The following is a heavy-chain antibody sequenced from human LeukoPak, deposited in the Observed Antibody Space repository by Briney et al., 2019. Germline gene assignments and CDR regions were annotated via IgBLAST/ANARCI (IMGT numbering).Heavy chain of an antibody. CDR3: ARGQLSTTTNYGMDV. CDR1: GFTVSSNY. J-gene: IGHJ6*02. V-gene: IGHV3-53*01. CDR2: IYSGGST. Sequence: GGSLRLSCAASGFTVSSNYMSWVRQAPGKGPEWVSVIYSGGSTYYADSVKGRFTISRDNSKNTLYLQMNSLRAEDTAVYYCARGQLSTTTNYGMDVWGQGTTVTVSS. D-gene: IGHD5/OR15-5a*01.